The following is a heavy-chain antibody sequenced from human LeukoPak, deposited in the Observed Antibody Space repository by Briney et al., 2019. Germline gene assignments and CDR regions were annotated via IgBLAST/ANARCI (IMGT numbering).Heavy chain of an antibody. CDR1: GYSISSGYY. CDR3: ARRGSSRSYLDDIVVVPAAGSWFDP. Sequence: SETLSLTCTVSGYSISSGYYWGWIRPPPGKGLEWIGSIYHSGSTYYNPSLKSRVTISVDTSKNQFSLKLSSVTAADTAVYYCARRGSSRSYLDDIVVVPAAGSWFDPWGQGTLVTVSS. D-gene: IGHD2-2*01. V-gene: IGHV4-38-2*02. CDR2: IYHSGST. J-gene: IGHJ5*02.